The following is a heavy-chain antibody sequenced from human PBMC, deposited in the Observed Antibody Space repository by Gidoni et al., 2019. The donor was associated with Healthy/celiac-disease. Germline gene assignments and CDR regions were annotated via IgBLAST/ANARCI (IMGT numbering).Heavy chain of an antibody. CDR2: ISGSGGST. V-gene: IGHV3-23*01. CDR1: AFTFSSYA. CDR3: AKDPLDYGDYTSGFDY. D-gene: IGHD4-17*01. Sequence: EVQLLESGGGLVQPGGSLRLSCAASAFTFSSYAMSWVRQAPGKGLEWVSAISGSGGSTYYADSVKGRFTISRDNSKNTLYLQMNSLRAEDTAVYYCAKDPLDYGDYTSGFDYWGQGTLVTVSS. J-gene: IGHJ4*02.